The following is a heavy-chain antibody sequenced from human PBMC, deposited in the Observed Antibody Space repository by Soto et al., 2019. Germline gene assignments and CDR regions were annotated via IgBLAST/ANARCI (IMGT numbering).Heavy chain of an antibody. Sequence: PGGSLGLSCAASGFLFRAYGMHWFRQAPGRGLEWVALISNDGNNKYYVDSVKGRFTISRDNSKNTLNLQMNSLRAEDTAVYYCAKGEGFEHYINLWGQGTLVTVS. CDR2: ISNDGNNK. J-gene: IGHJ4*02. CDR3: AKGEGFEHYINL. CDR1: GFLFRAYG. V-gene: IGHV3-30*18.